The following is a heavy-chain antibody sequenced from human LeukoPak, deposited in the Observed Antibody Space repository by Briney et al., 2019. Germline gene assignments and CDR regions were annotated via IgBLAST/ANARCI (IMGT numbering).Heavy chain of an antibody. J-gene: IGHJ4*02. D-gene: IGHD5-24*01. CDR3: ARHIDGYIHFDY. V-gene: IGHV4-59*08. Sequence: PSETLSLTCTVSGGSISSYYWSWIRQPPGKGLEWIGYIYDSGSTNYNPSLKSRVTISVDTSKNQFSLKLSSVTAAGTAVYYCARHIDGYIHFDYWGQGTLVTVSS. CDR2: IYDSGST. CDR1: GGSISSYY.